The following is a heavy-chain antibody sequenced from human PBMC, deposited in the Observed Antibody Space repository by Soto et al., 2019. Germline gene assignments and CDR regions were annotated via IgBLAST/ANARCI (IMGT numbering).Heavy chain of an antibody. V-gene: IGHV3-74*01. CDR1: GFTFSSYW. CDR3: AVAVAGPTAIGY. J-gene: IGHJ4*02. CDR2: INSDGSST. Sequence: EVQLVESGGGLVQPGGSLRLSCAASGFTFSSYWMHWVRQAPGKGLVWVARINSDGSSTRYADSMKGRFTISRDNAKNTLYLQMNSLRAEDTAVYYCAVAVAGPTAIGYWGQGTLVTVSS. D-gene: IGHD6-19*01.